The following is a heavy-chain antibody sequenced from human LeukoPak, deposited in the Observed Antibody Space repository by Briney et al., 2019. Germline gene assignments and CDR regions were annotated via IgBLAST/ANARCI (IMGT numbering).Heavy chain of an antibody. CDR1: GFTFSSYV. J-gene: IGHJ3*02. CDR2: ISYDGSNE. CDR3: AKLLIATELPEAFDI. Sequence: GGSLRLSCAASGFTFSSYVMHWVRQAPGKGLEWVAIISYDGSNEYYADSVKGRFTISRDNSKNTLYLQMNSLRAEDTAVYYCAKLLIATELPEAFDIWGQGTMVTVSS. V-gene: IGHV3-30*04. D-gene: IGHD1-7*01.